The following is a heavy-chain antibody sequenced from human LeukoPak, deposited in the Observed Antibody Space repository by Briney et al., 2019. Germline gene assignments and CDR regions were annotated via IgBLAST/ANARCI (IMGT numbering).Heavy chain of an antibody. CDR2: IYYSGST. D-gene: IGHD3-10*01. V-gene: IGHV4-39*07. Sequence: SETLSLTCPVYGRSISSSSYYWGWIRQPPGKGLEWIGSIYYSGSTYYNPSLRSRVTISVDKSKSQFSLKLSSVTAADTAVYYCARTSGSNWFDPWGQGTLVTVSS. J-gene: IGHJ5*02. CDR1: GRSISSSSYY. CDR3: ARTSGSNWFDP.